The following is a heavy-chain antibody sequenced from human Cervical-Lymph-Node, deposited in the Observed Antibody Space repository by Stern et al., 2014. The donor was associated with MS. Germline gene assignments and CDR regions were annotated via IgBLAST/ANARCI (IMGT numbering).Heavy chain of an antibody. CDR2: IWYDGSNK. Sequence: VQLVESGGGVVQPGRSLRLSCVASGFTFSSYAMHWVRQAPGKGLEWVAVIWYDGSNKFYADSVKGRFTISRDNSKNTLYLQMNSLRGEDTAVYYCAREGGNTAEYFQHWGQGTLVTVSS. J-gene: IGHJ1*01. CDR3: AREGGNTAEYFQH. V-gene: IGHV3-33*01. D-gene: IGHD4-23*01. CDR1: GFTFSSYA.